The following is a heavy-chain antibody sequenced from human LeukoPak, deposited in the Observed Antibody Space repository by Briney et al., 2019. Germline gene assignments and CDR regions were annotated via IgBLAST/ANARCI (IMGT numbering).Heavy chain of an antibody. CDR2: IWYDGSNK. CDR3: AKQDIRSSAWYD. D-gene: IGHD6-19*01. J-gene: IGHJ4*02. Sequence: GRSLRLSCAASGFTFSSYGMHWVRQAPGKGLEWVAVIWYDGSNKYYADSVKGRFTISRDNSKNTLYLQMNSLRAEDTAVYYCAKQDIRSSAWYDWGQGTLVTVSS. V-gene: IGHV3-33*06. CDR1: GFTFSSYG.